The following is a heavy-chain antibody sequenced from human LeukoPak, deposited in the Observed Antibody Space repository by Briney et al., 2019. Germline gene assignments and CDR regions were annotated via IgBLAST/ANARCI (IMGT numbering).Heavy chain of an antibody. D-gene: IGHD1-1*01. J-gene: IGHJ3*02. CDR1: GFTFSSYW. Sequence: GGSLRLSCAASGFTFSSYWMHWVRHAPGKGLVWVSRIDSDGSSTNYADSVKGRFTISRDNAKNTLYLQMNSLSAEDTAVYYCARAVDTTGGRYAFDIWGQGTMVTVSS. CDR2: IDSDGSST. CDR3: ARAVDTTGGRYAFDI. V-gene: IGHV3-74*01.